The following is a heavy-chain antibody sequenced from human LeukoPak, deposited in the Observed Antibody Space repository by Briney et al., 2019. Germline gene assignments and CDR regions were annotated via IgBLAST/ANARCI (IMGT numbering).Heavy chain of an antibody. CDR2: INPNSGGT. CDR1: GYTFTAYY. D-gene: IGHD3-10*01. CDR3: ARAYGSGSSYHPDY. J-gene: IGHJ4*02. Sequence: ASVKVSCTASGYTFTAYYMHWVRQAPGQGLEWMGWINPNSGGTSSSQKFQDRGTLTRDTSISTAYMELGSLRSDDTAIYYCARAYGSGSSYHPDYWGQGTLVTVS. V-gene: IGHV1-2*02.